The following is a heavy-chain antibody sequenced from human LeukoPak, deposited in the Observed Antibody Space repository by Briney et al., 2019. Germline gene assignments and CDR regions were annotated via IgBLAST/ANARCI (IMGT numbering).Heavy chain of an antibody. V-gene: IGHV1-69*04. D-gene: IGHD3-22*01. Sequence: SVKVSCKASGGTFSSYAISWVRQAPGQGLEWVGRIIPILGIANSAQKFQGRVTITADKSTSTVYMELSSLRSEDTAVYYCASGDDYYDSSDFRIFEFAHDYWGQGTLVTVSS. CDR3: ASGDDYYDSSDFRIFEFAHDY. J-gene: IGHJ4*02. CDR2: IIPILGIA. CDR1: GGTFSSYA.